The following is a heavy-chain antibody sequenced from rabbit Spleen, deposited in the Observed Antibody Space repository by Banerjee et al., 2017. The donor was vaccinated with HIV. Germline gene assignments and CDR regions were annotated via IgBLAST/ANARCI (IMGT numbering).Heavy chain of an antibody. J-gene: IGHJ6*01. D-gene: IGHD6-1*01. CDR1: GFSFSDRDV. Sequence: QEQLEESGGGLVKPEGSLTLTCKASGFSFSDRDVMCWVRQAPGKGLEWIACIYTGDTGSTYYATGAKGRFTISKTSSTTVTLQMTSLTAADTATYFCARLGHADYPYAYGLKLWGPGTLVTVS. CDR2: IYTGDTGST. V-gene: IGHV1S45*01. CDR3: ARLGHADYPYAYGLKL.